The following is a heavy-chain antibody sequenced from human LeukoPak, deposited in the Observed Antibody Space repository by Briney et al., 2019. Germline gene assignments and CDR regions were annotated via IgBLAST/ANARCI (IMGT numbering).Heavy chain of an antibody. D-gene: IGHD3-10*01. CDR3: ARDTYYGSGSYVVDP. Sequence: SETLSLTCTVSGDSVSSGSYYWGWIRQPPGKGLEWIGYIYYSGSTNYNPSLKSRVTLSVDPSKNQFSLKLSSVTAADTAVYYCARDTYYGSGSYVVDPWGQGTLVTVSS. J-gene: IGHJ5*02. CDR2: IYYSGST. CDR1: GDSVSSGSYY. V-gene: IGHV4-61*01.